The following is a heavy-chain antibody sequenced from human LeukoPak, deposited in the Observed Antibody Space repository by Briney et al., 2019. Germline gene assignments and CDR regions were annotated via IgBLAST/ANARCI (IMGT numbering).Heavy chain of an antibody. CDR1: GGTFSSYA. D-gene: IGHD4-17*01. CDR2: IIPIFGTA. V-gene: IGHV1-69*05. Sequence: SVKVSCKASGGTFSSYAISWVRQAPGQGLEWMGRIIPIFGTANYAQKFQGRVTITTDESTSTAYMELSSLRSEDTAVYYCARGGAHDYGDRTRDWGQGTLVTVSS. CDR3: ARGGAHDYGDRTRD. J-gene: IGHJ4*02.